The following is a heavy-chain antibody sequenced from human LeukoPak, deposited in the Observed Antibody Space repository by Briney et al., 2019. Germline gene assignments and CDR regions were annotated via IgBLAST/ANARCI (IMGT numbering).Heavy chain of an antibody. CDR2: INWNGGRT. CDR3: ARQSAPASIIVATKGGFDY. Sequence: AGGSLRLSCAASLFMFKDYGMSWVRQAPGKGLEWVSGINWNGGRTGYADSVKGRFTISRDNAKNSLYLQMNSLRAEVTGLDCSARQSAPASIIVATKGGFDYWGQGTLVTVSS. D-gene: IGHD5-12*01. V-gene: IGHV3-20*04. J-gene: IGHJ4*02. CDR1: LFMFKDYG.